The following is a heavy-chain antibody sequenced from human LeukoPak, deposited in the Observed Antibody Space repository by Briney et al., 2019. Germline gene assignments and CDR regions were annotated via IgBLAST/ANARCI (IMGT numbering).Heavy chain of an antibody. CDR1: GGSIRSSSYY. Sequence: KPSETLSLTCTVSGGSIRSSSYYWGWIRQPPGKGLEWIGSIYYSGNTYYYPPLKSRVTISVDTSKNQFSLKLSSVTAADTAVYYCAREAGVAGTGRYYFDYWGQGTLVTVSS. CDR3: AREAGVAGTGRYYFDY. V-gene: IGHV4-39*07. CDR2: IYYSGNT. J-gene: IGHJ4*02. D-gene: IGHD6-19*01.